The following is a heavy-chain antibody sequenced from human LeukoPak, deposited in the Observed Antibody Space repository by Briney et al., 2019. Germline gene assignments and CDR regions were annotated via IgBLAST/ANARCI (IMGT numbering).Heavy chain of an antibody. CDR2: IKQDGSEK. Sequence: GGSLRLSCAASGYTFSNYWMSWVRQAPGKGLEWVATIKQDGSEKYYADSVKGRFSISRDNTKDSLYLETNSLRAEDTAVYFCARATIGAETFDFWGQGTLVTVSS. V-gene: IGHV3-7*01. CDR1: GYTFSNYW. D-gene: IGHD1-26*01. CDR3: ARATIGAETFDF. J-gene: IGHJ4*02.